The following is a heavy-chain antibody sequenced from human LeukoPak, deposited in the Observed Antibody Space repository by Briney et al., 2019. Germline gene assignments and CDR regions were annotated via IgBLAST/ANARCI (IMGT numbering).Heavy chain of an antibody. J-gene: IGHJ3*01. CDR2: ISWNSANR. Sequence: GGSLRLSCAASGFTFEDYVMHWVRQAPGKGLEWVSGISWNSANRDYADSVRGRFTISRDNAKNSLYLQMSSLTPEDTAFYYCAKARTVFTDAFDVWGQGTIVTVSS. CDR1: GFTFEDYV. V-gene: IGHV3-9*01. CDR3: AKARTVFTDAFDV. D-gene: IGHD1-14*01.